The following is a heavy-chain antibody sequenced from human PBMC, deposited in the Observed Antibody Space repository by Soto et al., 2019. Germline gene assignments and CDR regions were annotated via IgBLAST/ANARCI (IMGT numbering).Heavy chain of an antibody. V-gene: IGHV1-18*01. CDR3: AIRVRRSNLDYYSYMDV. CDR1: GYTFTSHG. CDR2: ISADNGDT. D-gene: IGHD3-10*01. Sequence: QVQLVQSGAEVKKPGASVKVSCKASGYTFTSHGISWVRQAPGQGLEWMGWISADNGDTNYAQKLQGRVIVTTDTSTSTAYRGLRGLRSEDTGVYYCAIRVRRSNLDYYSYMDVWGKGTTVTVSS. J-gene: IGHJ6*03.